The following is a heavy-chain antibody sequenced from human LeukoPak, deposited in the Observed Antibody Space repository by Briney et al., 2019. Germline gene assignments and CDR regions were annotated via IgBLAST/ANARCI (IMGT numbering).Heavy chain of an antibody. D-gene: IGHD3-3*01. Sequence: GASVKVSCKASGYTFTGYYMHWVRQAPGQGLEWMGWINPNSGGTNYAQKFQGRVTMTRDTSISTAYMELRSLRSDDTAVYYCARGYTIFGVVITLDYWGQGTLVTVSS. CDR2: INPNSGGT. CDR3: ARGYTIFGVVITLDY. CDR1: GYTFTGYY. J-gene: IGHJ4*02. V-gene: IGHV1-2*02.